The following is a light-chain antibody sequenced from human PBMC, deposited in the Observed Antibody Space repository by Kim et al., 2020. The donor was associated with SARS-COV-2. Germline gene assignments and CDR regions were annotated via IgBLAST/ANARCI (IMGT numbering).Light chain of an antibody. Sequence: AAVGGRVTITCRASQGISNYLACFQQKPEKAPKRLIYAASSLQSGVPSRFSGSGSGTEFTLTISSLQPEDFAKYFCLQYKSYPLTFGQGTRLEIK. CDR2: AAS. V-gene: IGKV1-17*03. CDR3: LQYKSYPLT. CDR1: QGISNY. J-gene: IGKJ5*01.